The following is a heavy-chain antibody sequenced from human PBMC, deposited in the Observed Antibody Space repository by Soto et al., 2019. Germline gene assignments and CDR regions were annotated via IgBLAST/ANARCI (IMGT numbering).Heavy chain of an antibody. D-gene: IGHD1-1*01. Sequence: QMQLVESGGGVVQPRRSLRLSCVASGFTFSRYGMHWVRQAPGKGLEWVAVIWHDGGSRFYADSVKGRFTISRDNTKKTLYLEMTSLRVEDTAVYYCATDETQFERRPSYGMDVWGQGTTVSVS. CDR3: ATDETQFERRPSYGMDV. J-gene: IGHJ6*02. V-gene: IGHV3-33*01. CDR1: GFTFSRYG. CDR2: IWHDGGSR.